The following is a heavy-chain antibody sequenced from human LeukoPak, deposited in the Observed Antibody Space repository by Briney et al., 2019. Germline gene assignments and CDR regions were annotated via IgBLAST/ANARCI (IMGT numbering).Heavy chain of an antibody. V-gene: IGHV3-30*14. J-gene: IGHJ6*02. CDR3: AGLGVHIEVRWDGMDV. Sequence: GGSLRLSCAASGFTFSSYAMHWVRQAPGKGLEWVAVISYDGSNKYYADSVKGRFTISRDNSKNTLYLQMNSLRAEDTAVYYCAGLGVHIEVRWDGMDVWGQGTTVTVSS. CDR1: GFTFSSYA. D-gene: IGHD2-21*01. CDR2: ISYDGSNK.